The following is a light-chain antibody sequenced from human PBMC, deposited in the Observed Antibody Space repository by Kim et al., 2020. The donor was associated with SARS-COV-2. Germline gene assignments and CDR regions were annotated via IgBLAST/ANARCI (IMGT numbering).Light chain of an antibody. CDR1: SLTAYY. CDR3: HSRDTSGNRVV. Sequence: SSELTQDPTVSVALGQTVTITCQGDSLTAYYASWYQQKPGQAPVLVLYGRNNRPSGIPDRFSGSSSGQTSSLTINGAQAEGEADYYCHSRDTSGNRVVFGGGTQLTVL. V-gene: IGLV3-19*01. J-gene: IGLJ2*01. CDR2: GRN.